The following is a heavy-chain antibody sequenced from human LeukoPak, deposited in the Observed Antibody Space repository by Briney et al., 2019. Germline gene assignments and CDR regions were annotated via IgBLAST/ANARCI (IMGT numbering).Heavy chain of an antibody. CDR3: ARGDQLLPEYYYYYGMDV. D-gene: IGHD2-15*01. Sequence: ASVTVSCKASGYTFTSYAMHWVRQAPGQRLEWMGWINAGNGNTKYSQKFQGRVTITRDTSASTAYMELSSLRSEDTAVYYCARGDQLLPEYYYYYGMDVRGQGTTVTVSS. V-gene: IGHV1-3*01. CDR2: INAGNGNT. CDR1: GYTFTSYA. J-gene: IGHJ6*02.